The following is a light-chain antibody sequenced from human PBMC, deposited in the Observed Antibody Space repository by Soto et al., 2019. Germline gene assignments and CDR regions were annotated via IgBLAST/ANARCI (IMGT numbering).Light chain of an antibody. CDR1: QSVSSN. Sequence: EIVTTQSPATLSVSPGERTTLSCRASQSVSSNLAWYQQKPGQAPRLLIYGASTRGTSIPARFSGSGSGTEFTLTYSSLESEDFAVYYCQQYNNLLLTFGQETKVYIK. CDR2: GAS. V-gene: IGKV3-15*01. J-gene: IGKJ1*01. CDR3: QQYNNLLLT.